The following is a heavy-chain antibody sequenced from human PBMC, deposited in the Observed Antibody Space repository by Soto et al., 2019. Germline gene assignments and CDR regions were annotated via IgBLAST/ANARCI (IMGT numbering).Heavy chain of an antibody. J-gene: IGHJ4*02. V-gene: IGHV4-31*03. CDR2: ISYSGST. CDR3: TRGDY. CDR1: GASMTTLGYY. Sequence: QVQLQQSGPGLVKPSQTLSLTCTVSGASMTTLGYYWTWIRQHPGQGLEWIGVISYSGSTFYSSSLKGRVAISADTSTNHFSLMLNSVTAADTAVYCCTRGDYWGQGTLVIVSS.